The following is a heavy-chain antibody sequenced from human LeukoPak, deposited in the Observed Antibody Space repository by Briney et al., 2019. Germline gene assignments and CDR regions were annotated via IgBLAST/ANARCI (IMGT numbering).Heavy chain of an antibody. V-gene: IGHV3-23*01. Sequence: GGSLRLSCTASGFTFSSYAMNWVRQAPGKGLEWVSGISGSGDGTYHADSVKGRFTISRDHSKNTLYLQMNSLRADDTAVYYCAKGGFIAVADDPFDYWGQGTLVTVSS. CDR1: GFTFSSYA. J-gene: IGHJ4*02. CDR3: AKGGFIAVADDPFDY. CDR2: ISGSGDGT. D-gene: IGHD6-19*01.